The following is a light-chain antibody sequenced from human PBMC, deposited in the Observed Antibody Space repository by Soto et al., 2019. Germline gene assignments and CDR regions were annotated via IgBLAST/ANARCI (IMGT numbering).Light chain of an antibody. V-gene: IGKV3-11*01. CDR3: QQRSNWP. CDR2: DAS. CDR1: QSVSSY. Sequence: EIVLTQSPATLSLSPGERATLSCRASQSVSSYLAWYQQKPGQAPRLLIYDASNRATGIPGRFSGSGSGTDFTLTISSLEPEDFAVYYCQQRSNWPFGQGTKLEIK. J-gene: IGKJ2*01.